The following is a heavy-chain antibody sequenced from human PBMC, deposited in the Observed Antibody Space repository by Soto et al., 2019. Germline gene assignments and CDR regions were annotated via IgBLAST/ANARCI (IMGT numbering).Heavy chain of an antibody. CDR1: RYTFTSYA. CDR3: ARGITLPTPLDH. V-gene: IGHV1-3*01. D-gene: IGHD1-20*01. CDR2: INAGNGNT. J-gene: IGHJ4*02. Sequence: ASVKVSCTASRYTFTSYAMHWVRQAPGQRLEWMGWINAGNGNTKYSQKFQGRVTITRDTSASTAYMELSSLRSEDTAVYYCARGITLPTPLDHWGQGTLLTVSS.